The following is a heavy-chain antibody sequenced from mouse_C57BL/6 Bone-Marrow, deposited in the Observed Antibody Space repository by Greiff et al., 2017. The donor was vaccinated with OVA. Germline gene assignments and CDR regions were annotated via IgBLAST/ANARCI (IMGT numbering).Heavy chain of an antibody. CDR3: ARYDYGYAMDY. V-gene: IGHV2-2*01. Sequence: VKLMESGPGLVQPSQSLSITCTVSGFSLTSYGVHWVRQSPGKGLEWLGVIWSGGGTDYNAAFISRLSISKDNTKSQVYFKRNSLQADDTAIYYCARYDYGYAMDYWGQGTSVTVSS. J-gene: IGHJ4*01. D-gene: IGHD2-4*01. CDR1: GFSLTSYG. CDR2: IWSGGGT.